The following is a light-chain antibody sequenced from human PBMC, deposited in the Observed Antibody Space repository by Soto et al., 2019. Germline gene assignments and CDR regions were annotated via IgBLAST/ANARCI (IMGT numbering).Light chain of an antibody. J-gene: IGKJ2*01. Sequence: DIQMTQSPSSLSASVGDRVTITCRASQSMRSYLNWYQQKPGKAPKLLIYAASRLQSGVPSRFSGSGSGTDFTLTISSLQPEDFATYYCQQSYSTPYTFGQGTKLEIK. CDR1: QSMRSY. CDR3: QQSYSTPYT. CDR2: AAS. V-gene: IGKV1-39*01.